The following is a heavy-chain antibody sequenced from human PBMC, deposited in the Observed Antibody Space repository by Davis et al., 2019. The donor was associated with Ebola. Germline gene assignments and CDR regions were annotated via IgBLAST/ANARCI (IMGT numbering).Heavy chain of an antibody. J-gene: IGHJ4*02. CDR2: VNPHGGNT. CDR1: GYAFIGDN. D-gene: IGHD4-17*01. V-gene: IGHV1-8*01. Sequence: AASVKVSCQASGYAFIGDNINWVRHAPGQGPEWMGWVNPHGGNTGYAQKFQGRVTMTRDTSTSTVYMELSSLRSEDTAVYYCAIDDLDRTTSFDYWGQGTLVTVSS. CDR3: AIDDLDRTTSFDY.